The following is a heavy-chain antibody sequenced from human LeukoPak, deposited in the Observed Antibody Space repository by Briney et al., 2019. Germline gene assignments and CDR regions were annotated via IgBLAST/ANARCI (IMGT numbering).Heavy chain of an antibody. D-gene: IGHD2-2*01. V-gene: IGHV1-18*04. Sequence: ASVKVSCKASGYTFTSYGISLVRQAPGQGLEWMGWISAYNGNTNYAQKLQGRVTMTTDTSTSTDYMELRSLRSDDTAVYYCARDTLLSVVVVPAANVYFDYWGQGTLVTVSS. CDR2: ISAYNGNT. J-gene: IGHJ4*02. CDR1: GYTFTSYG. CDR3: ARDTLLSVVVVPAANVYFDY.